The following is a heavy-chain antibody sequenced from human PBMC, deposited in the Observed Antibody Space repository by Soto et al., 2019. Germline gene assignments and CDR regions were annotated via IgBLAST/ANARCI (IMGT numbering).Heavy chain of an antibody. D-gene: IGHD5-18*01. CDR3: ARDPKGYSYPSNWFDP. V-gene: IGHV1-2*04. Sequence: QVQLVQSGAEVKKTGASVKVSCKASGYTFTGYYMHWVRQAPGQGLEWMGWINPNSGGTNYAQKFQGWVTMTRDTSISTAYMELSRLRSDDTAVYYCARDPKGYSYPSNWFDPWGQGTLVTVSS. CDR2: INPNSGGT. J-gene: IGHJ5*02. CDR1: GYTFTGYY.